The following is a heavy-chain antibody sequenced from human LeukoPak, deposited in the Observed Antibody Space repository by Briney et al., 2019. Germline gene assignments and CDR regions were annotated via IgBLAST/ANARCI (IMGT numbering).Heavy chain of an antibody. Sequence: SETLSLTCAVYGGSFSGYYWSWIRQPPGKGLEWIGEINHSGSTNYNPSLKNRVTISVDTSKNQFSLKLSSVTAADTAVYYCARAVPRRLDYWGQGTLVTVSS. CDR1: GGSFSGYY. CDR2: INHSGST. D-gene: IGHD3-10*02. V-gene: IGHV4-34*01. J-gene: IGHJ4*02. CDR3: ARAVPRRLDY.